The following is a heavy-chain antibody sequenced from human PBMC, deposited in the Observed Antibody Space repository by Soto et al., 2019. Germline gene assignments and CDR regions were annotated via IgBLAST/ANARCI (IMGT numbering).Heavy chain of an antibody. V-gene: IGHV5-51*01. D-gene: IGHD6-19*01. J-gene: IGHJ6*02. CDR3: ARLAVAGTGTTYYYYYGMDV. CDR1: GYSFTSYW. Sequence: PGESLKISCKGSGYSFTSYWIGWVRQMPGKGLEWMGIIYPGVSDTRYSPSFQGQVTISADKSISTAYLQWSSLKASDTAMYYCARLAVAGTGTTYYYYYGMDVWGQGTTVTVSS. CDR2: IYPGVSDT.